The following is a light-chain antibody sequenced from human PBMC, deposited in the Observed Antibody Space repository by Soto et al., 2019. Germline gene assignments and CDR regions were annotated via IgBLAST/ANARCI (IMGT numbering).Light chain of an antibody. CDR1: QSVSSY. J-gene: IGKJ5*01. V-gene: IGKV3D-15*01. Sequence: EIVMTQSPATLSVSPGERATLSCRASQSVSSYFAWYQQKPGQAPRLLIYGASSRATGIPDRFSGSGSGTEFTLTINSLQADDFATYYCQQHNSFSITFGQGTRLEIK. CDR3: QQHNSFSIT. CDR2: GAS.